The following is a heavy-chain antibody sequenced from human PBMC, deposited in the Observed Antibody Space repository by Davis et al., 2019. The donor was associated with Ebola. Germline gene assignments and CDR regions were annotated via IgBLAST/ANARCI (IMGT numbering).Heavy chain of an antibody. CDR1: GFTFNGYA. J-gene: IGHJ4*02. CDR2: TAGGGYT. V-gene: IGHV3-23*01. CDR3: AKEGQVAGHSYFDS. Sequence: GESLKLSCAASGFTFNGYAMSWVRQAPGKGLEWVSTTAGGGYTYYADSMKGRFTASRDNSRNTLYLQMNNLRGEDTAVYYCAKEGQVAGHSYFDSWGQGTLVTVSS.